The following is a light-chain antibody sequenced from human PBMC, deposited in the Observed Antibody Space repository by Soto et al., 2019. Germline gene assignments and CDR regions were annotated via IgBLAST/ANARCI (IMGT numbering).Light chain of an antibody. Sequence: EIVLTQSPATLSLSPGERATLSCRASQSVSSYLAWYQQKPGQAPRLLIYDASNRATGIPARFSGSGSGTDFTLTISSLQSEEFAVYYCQQCKDWPLTFGGGTKVDIK. V-gene: IGKV3-11*01. J-gene: IGKJ4*01. CDR1: QSVSSY. CDR2: DAS. CDR3: QQCKDWPLT.